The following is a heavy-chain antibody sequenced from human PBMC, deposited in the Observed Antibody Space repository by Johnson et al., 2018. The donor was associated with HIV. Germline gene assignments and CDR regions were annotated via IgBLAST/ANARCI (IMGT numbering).Heavy chain of an antibody. CDR1: GFTFSCYD. Sequence: VQLVESGGGLVQPGGSLRLSCAASGFTFSCYDVHWVRQATGKGLEWVSPIGTAGDTYYPGSVKGRFTISRENAKKSLFLLMNSLRAEDTAVYYCAREKPRLVQGVLDAFDIWGQGTMVTVSS. CDR2: IGTAGDT. V-gene: IGHV3-13*01. CDR3: AREKPRLVQGVLDAFDI. D-gene: IGHD3-10*01. J-gene: IGHJ3*02.